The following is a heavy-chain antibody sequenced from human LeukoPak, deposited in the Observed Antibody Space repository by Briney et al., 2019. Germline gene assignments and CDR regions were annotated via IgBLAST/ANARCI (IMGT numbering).Heavy chain of an antibody. J-gene: IGHJ4*02. CDR3: TRDQTPYY. Sequence: PGRSLRLSCAASGFTFSSYAMTWVRQAPGKGLEWVGFIRSKVYGGTPEYAASVKGRFTISRDDSKGIAYLQMNSLKTEDTAVYYCTRDQTPYYWGQGTLVTVSS. CDR1: GFTFSSYA. CDR2: IRSKVYGGTP. V-gene: IGHV3-49*04.